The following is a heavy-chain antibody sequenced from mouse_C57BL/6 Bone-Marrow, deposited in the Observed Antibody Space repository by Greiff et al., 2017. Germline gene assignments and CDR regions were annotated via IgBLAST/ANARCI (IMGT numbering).Heavy chain of an antibody. Sequence: VQGVESGPGLVAPSQSLSITCTVPGFSLPSYGVHWVRQPPGKGLEWLVVIWSDGSTTYNSALKSRLSISKDNSKSQGFLKMNSLQTDDTAMYYCARHSYYGSSYWYFDVWGTGTTVTVSS. J-gene: IGHJ1*03. D-gene: IGHD1-1*01. CDR2: IWSDGST. CDR1: GFSLPSYG. V-gene: IGHV2-6-1*01. CDR3: ARHSYYGSSYWYFDV.